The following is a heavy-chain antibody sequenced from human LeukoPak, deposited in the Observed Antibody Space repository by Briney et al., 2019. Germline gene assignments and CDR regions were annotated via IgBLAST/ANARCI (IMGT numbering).Heavy chain of an antibody. J-gene: IGHJ2*01. V-gene: IGHV3-21*01. CDR3: AREYYDILTGYYSYWYFDL. CDR2: ISSSSSYI. CDR1: GFTFSSYS. Sequence: GESLRLSCAASGFTFSSYSMNWVRQAPGKGLEWVSSISSSSSYIYYADSVKGRFTISRDNAKNSLYLQMNSLRAEDTAVYYCAREYYDILTGYYSYWYFDLWGRGTLVTVSS. D-gene: IGHD3-9*01.